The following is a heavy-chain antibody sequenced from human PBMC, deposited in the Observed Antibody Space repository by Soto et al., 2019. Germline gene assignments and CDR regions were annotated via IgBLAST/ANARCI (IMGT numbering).Heavy chain of an antibody. CDR1: GVTFSSYA. J-gene: IGHJ4*02. CDR3: AKRSSSSTFDY. CDR2: ISGSGGST. D-gene: IGHD6-6*01. Sequence: GGSLRLSCAASGVTFSSYAMILVRQAPGKGLEWVSAISGSGGSTYYADSVKGRFTISRDNSKNTLYLQMNSLRAEDTAVYYCAKRSSSSTFDYWGQGTLVTVSS. V-gene: IGHV3-23*01.